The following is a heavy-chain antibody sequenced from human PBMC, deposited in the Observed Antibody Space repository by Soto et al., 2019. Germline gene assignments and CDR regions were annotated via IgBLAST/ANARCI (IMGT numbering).Heavy chain of an antibody. CDR2: IYPGDSDT. J-gene: IGHJ6*02. Sequence: ESLKISCKASGYSLTTYWIGWVRQMPGKSLEWMGIIYPGDSDTKYSPSLQGQVSISADTSISTAYLQWTSLKASDTATYYCARSRRGAYSSGWYSPSGYYNYGIDVWGQGTKVTVSS. V-gene: IGHV5-51*01. CDR3: ARSRRGAYSSGWYSPSGYYNYGIDV. D-gene: IGHD6-19*01. CDR1: GYSLTTYW.